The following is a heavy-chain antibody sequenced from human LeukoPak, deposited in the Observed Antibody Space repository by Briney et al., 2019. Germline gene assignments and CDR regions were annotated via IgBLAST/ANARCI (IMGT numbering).Heavy chain of an antibody. CDR1: GYTFTGYY. D-gene: IGHD1-26*01. V-gene: IGHV1-2*02. J-gene: IGHJ5*02. CDR2: INPNSGGT. CDR3: AGVQWELLKGDWFDP. Sequence: ASVKVSCKASGYTFTGYYMHWVRQAPGQGLEWMGWINPNSGGTNYAQKFQGRVTMTRDTSISTAYMELSRLRSDDTAVYYCAGVQWELLKGDWFDPWGQGTLSPSPQ.